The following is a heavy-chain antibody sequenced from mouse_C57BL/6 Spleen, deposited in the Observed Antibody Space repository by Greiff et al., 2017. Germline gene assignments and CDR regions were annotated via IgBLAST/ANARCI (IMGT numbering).Heavy chain of an antibody. D-gene: IGHD1-1*01. CDR1: GYTFTDYY. Sequence: EVQLQQSGPELVKPGASVKISCKASGYTFTDYYMNWVKQSHGKSLEWIGDINPNNGGTSYNQKFKGKATLTVDKSSSTAYMELRSLTSEDSAVYYCASGPDYYGSSYYAMDYWGQGTSVTVSS. CDR2: INPNNGGT. CDR3: ASGPDYYGSSYYAMDY. J-gene: IGHJ4*01. V-gene: IGHV1-26*01.